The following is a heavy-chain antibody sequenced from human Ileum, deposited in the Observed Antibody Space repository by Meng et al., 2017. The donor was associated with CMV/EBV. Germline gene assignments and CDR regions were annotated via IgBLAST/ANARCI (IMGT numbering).Heavy chain of an antibody. CDR2: ISFTTNYI. CDR1: GFTFSSYA. CDR3: ARDLYYGDPAAFDL. Sequence: GGSLRLSCAASGFTFSSYAMNWVRQAPGKGLEWVSFISFTTNYIYYADSVKGRFTISRDDAKNSLYLQMDSLRADDTAVYYCARDLYYGDPAAFDLWGQGTMVTVSS. J-gene: IGHJ3*01. D-gene: IGHD4-17*01. V-gene: IGHV3-21*01.